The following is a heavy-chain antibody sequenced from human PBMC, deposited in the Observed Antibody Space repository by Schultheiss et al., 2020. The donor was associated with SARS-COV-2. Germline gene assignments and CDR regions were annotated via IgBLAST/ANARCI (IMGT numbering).Heavy chain of an antibody. CDR1: GGSISSGSYY. D-gene: IGHD5-18*01. J-gene: IGHJ6*02. CDR3: ARGPRYSYGWRNYYGMDV. Sequence: SQTLSLTCTVSGGSISSGSYYWSWIRQPPGKGLEWIGRIYTSGSTNYNPSLKSRVTISVDTSKNQFSLKLSSVTAADTAVYYCARGPRYSYGWRNYYGMDVWGQGTTVTVSS. CDR2: IYTSGST. V-gene: IGHV4-61*02.